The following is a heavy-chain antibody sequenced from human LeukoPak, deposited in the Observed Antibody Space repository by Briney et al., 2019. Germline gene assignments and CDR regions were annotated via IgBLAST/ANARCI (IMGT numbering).Heavy chain of an antibody. V-gene: IGHV4-4*07. Sequence: SETLSLTCTVSGGSISSYYWSWIRQPAGKGLEWIGRIYTSGSTNYNPSLKSRVTISVDKSKNQFSLKLSSVTAADTAVYYCARLSYYDSSGYFDYWGQGTPVTVS. CDR2: IYTSGST. CDR3: ARLSYYDSSGYFDY. D-gene: IGHD3-22*01. CDR1: GGSISSYY. J-gene: IGHJ4*02.